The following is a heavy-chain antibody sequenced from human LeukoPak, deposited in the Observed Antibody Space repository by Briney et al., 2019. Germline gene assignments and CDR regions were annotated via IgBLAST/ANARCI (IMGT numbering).Heavy chain of an antibody. Sequence: SETLSLTCTVSGGSISSSSYYWGWIRQPPGKGLEWIGSIYYSGSTYYNPSLKSRVTISVDTSKNQFSLKLSSVTAADTAVYYCASASYYYDSSGHNWFDPWGQGTLVTVSS. V-gene: IGHV4-39*07. CDR3: ASASYYYDSSGHNWFDP. CDR1: GGSISSSSYY. D-gene: IGHD3-22*01. J-gene: IGHJ5*02. CDR2: IYYSGST.